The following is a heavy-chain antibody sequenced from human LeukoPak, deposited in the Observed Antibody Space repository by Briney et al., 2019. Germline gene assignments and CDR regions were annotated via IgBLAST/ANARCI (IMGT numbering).Heavy chain of an antibody. D-gene: IGHD1-26*01. CDR1: GFTFSSYS. J-gene: IGHJ4*02. Sequence: GGSLRLSCAASGFTFSSYSMNWVRQAPGKGLEWVSSISSSSSYIYYADPVKGRFTISRDNAKNSLYLQMNSLRAEDTAVYYCARDRSRSYEIDYWGQGTLVAVSS. CDR2: ISSSSSYI. CDR3: ARDRSRSYEIDY. V-gene: IGHV3-21*01.